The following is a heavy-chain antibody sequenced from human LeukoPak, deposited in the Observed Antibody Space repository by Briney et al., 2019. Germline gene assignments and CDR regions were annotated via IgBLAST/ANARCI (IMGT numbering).Heavy chain of an antibody. Sequence: PGGSLRLSCAASGFTFDDYGMTWVRQAPGKGLEWVSGINWNGGSTGYADSVKGRFAISRDNAKNSLYLQMNSLRAEDTALYYCARGVVIAPQTFDYWGQGTLVTVSS. D-gene: IGHD2-21*01. CDR1: GFTFDDYG. J-gene: IGHJ4*02. CDR2: INWNGGST. V-gene: IGHV3-20*04. CDR3: ARGVVIAPQTFDY.